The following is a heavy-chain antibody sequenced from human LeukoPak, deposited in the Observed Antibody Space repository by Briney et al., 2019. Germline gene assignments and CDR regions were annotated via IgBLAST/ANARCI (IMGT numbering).Heavy chain of an antibody. V-gene: IGHV3-23*01. Sequence: PGGSLRLSCAASGFTFSSYAMSWVRQAPGKGLEWVSAISGSGGSTYYADSVKGRFTISRDNSKNTLYLQMNSLRAEDTAVYYCAKGNGGYSYGLVWFDPWGQGTLVTVSS. CDR3: AKGNGGYSYGLVWFDP. CDR1: GFTFSSYA. D-gene: IGHD5-18*01. CDR2: ISGSGGST. J-gene: IGHJ5*02.